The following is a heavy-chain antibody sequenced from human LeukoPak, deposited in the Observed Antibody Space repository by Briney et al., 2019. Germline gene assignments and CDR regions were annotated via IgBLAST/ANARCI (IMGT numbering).Heavy chain of an antibody. CDR3: ARGNPTYFDY. V-gene: IGHV3-66*01. Sequence: GGSLRLSCAASGFTVSSNYMSWVRQAPGQGLEWVSVIYSGGSTYYADSVKGRFTISRDNSKNTLYLQMNSLRAEDTAVYYCARGNPTYFDYWGQETLVTVSS. CDR2: IYSGGST. D-gene: IGHD1-14*01. J-gene: IGHJ4*02. CDR1: GFTVSSNY.